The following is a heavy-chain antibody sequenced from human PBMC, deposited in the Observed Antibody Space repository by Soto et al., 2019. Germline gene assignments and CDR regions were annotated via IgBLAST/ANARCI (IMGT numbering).Heavy chain of an antibody. CDR1: GGSISSYY. CDR3: ARATVTTETNFDY. CDR2: IYYSGST. D-gene: IGHD4-17*01. Sequence: PSETLSLTCTVSGGSISSYYWSWIRQPPGKGLEWIGYIYYSGSTNYNPSLKSRVTISVDTSKNQFSLKLSSVTAADTAVYYCARATVTTETNFDYWGQGTLVTVSS. J-gene: IGHJ4*02. V-gene: IGHV4-59*01.